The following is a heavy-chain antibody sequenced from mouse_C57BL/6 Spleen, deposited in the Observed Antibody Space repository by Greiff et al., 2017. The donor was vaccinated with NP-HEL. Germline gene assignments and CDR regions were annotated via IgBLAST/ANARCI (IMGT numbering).Heavy chain of an antibody. CDR2: ISSGSSTI. Sequence: EVKLVESGGGLVKPGGSLKLSCAASGFTFSDYGMHWVRQAPEKGLEWVAYISSGSSTIYYADTVKGRFTISRDNAKNTLFLQMTSLRSEDTAMYYCAREDDYLFDYWGQGTTLTVSS. D-gene: IGHD2-4*01. CDR3: AREDDYLFDY. CDR1: GFTFSDYG. V-gene: IGHV5-17*01. J-gene: IGHJ2*01.